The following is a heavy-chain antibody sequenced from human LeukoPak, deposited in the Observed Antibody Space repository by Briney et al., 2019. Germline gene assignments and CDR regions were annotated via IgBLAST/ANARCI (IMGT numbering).Heavy chain of an antibody. J-gene: IGHJ6*03. CDR2: INPNSGGT. D-gene: IGHD3-10*01. CDR1: GGTFSSYA. CDR3: ASQIGSYGSGSYQYYYYMDV. V-gene: IGHV1-2*02. Sequence: GASVKVSCKASGGTFSSYAISWVRQAPGRGLEWMGWINPNSGGTNYAQKFQGRVTMTRDTSISTAYMELSRLRSDDTAVYYCASQIGSYGSGSYQYYYYMDVWGKGTTVTISS.